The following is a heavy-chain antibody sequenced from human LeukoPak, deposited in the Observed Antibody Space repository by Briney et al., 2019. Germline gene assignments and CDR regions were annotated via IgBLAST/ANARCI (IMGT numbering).Heavy chain of an antibody. J-gene: IGHJ6*03. D-gene: IGHD1-26*01. CDR2: IGTSGVTT. CDR1: GFTFSTFG. Sequence: PGGSLRLSCVASGFTFSTFGMNWVRQAPGKGLEWVSYIGTSGVTTVYADSVKGRFTISRDNARNSLYLQMNDLRIEDTAVYYCARGARSGSYNYMDVWGKGTTVTVS. CDR3: ARGARSGSYNYMDV. V-gene: IGHV3-48*04.